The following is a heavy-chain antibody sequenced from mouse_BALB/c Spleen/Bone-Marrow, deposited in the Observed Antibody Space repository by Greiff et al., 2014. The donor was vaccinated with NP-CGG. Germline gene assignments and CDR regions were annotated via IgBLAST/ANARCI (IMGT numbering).Heavy chain of an antibody. D-gene: IGHD1-1*02. J-gene: IGHJ4*01. V-gene: IGHV1S16*01. CDR1: GYTFTSYY. Sequence: QVQLQQSGAELVKPGASVKLSCMASGYTFTSYYMYWVKQRPGQGLEWIGEINPSNGGTNFNEKFKSKATLTVDKSSSTAYMQLSSLTSEDSAVYYCTLWCYAMDYWGQGTSVTVSS. CDR2: INPSNGGT. CDR3: TLWCYAMDY.